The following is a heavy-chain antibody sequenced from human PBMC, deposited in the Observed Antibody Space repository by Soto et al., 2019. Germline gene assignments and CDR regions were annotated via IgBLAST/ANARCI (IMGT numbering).Heavy chain of an antibody. CDR2: IWYDGSNK. J-gene: IGHJ4*02. CDR1: GFTFSSYG. D-gene: IGHD6-19*01. Sequence: PGGSLRLSCAASGFTFSSYGMHWVRQAPGKGLEWVAVIWYDGSNKYYADSVKGRFTISRDNSKNTLYLQMNSLRAEDTAVYYCARDKHSSGRFRPGPFDYWGQGTLVTVSS. CDR3: ARDKHSSGRFRPGPFDY. V-gene: IGHV3-33*01.